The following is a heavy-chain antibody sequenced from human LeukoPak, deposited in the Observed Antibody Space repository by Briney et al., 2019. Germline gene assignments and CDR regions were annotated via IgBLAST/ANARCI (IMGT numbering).Heavy chain of an antibody. CDR1: GFTFSDYY. CDR2: IYSGGST. Sequence: GGSLRLSCAASGFTFSDYYMSWIRQAPGKGLEWVSVIYSGGSTYYADSVKGRFTISRDNSKNTLYLQMNSLRADDTAVYYCARAKYSSSCFDYWGQGTLVTVSS. J-gene: IGHJ4*02. D-gene: IGHD6-13*01. V-gene: IGHV3-53*01. CDR3: ARAKYSSSCFDY.